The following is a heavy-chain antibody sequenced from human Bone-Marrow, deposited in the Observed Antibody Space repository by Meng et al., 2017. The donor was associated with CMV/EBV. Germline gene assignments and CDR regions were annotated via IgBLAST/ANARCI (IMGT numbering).Heavy chain of an antibody. V-gene: IGHV3-66*01. J-gene: IGHJ4*02. D-gene: IGHD1/OR15-1a*01. CDR1: GFTVTEKH. Sequence: EVQLVGSGGGLVQPGESLRLSCAVSGFTVTEKHLNWVRQVPGKGLEWVSMYATDGRTFYADSVKGRFTISRDNSKNSVYLQMNSLRVEDTAVYYCMNTPPGDWGQGTLVTVSS. CDR2: YATDGRT. CDR3: MNTPPGD.